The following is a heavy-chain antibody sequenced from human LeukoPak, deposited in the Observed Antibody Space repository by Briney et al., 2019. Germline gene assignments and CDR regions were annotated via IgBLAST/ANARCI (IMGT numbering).Heavy chain of an antibody. J-gene: IGHJ3*02. V-gene: IGHV1-69*13. CDR2: IIPIFGTA. CDR1: GGTFSSYA. D-gene: IGHD3-22*01. Sequence: GASVKVSCKASGGTFSSYAISWVRQAPGQGLEWMGGIIPIFGTANYAQKFQGRVTITADESTSTAYMELSSLRSEDTAVYYCASSGSGYYQPGDAFDIWGQGTMVTVSS. CDR3: ASSGSGYYQPGDAFDI.